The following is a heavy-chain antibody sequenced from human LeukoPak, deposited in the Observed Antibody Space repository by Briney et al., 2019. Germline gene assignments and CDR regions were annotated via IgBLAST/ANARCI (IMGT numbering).Heavy chain of an antibody. CDR1: GYSISSYYY. CDR3: ARGPYSGGYLTPNHFYMDV. D-gene: IGHD1-26*01. J-gene: IGHJ6*03. V-gene: IGHV4-38-2*02. CDR2: IYHSGNT. Sequence: SETLSLTCTVSGYSISSYYYVWIRQPPGKGLEWIGNIYHSGNTYYNPSLKSRVTISLDTSKNQFSLKLSSVTVADTAVYYCARGPYSGGYLTPNHFYMDVWGKGTTVTVSS.